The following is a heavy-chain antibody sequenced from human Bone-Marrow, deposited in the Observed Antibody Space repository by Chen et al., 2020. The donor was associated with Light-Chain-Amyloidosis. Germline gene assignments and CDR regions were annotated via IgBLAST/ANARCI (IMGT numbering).Heavy chain of an antibody. CDR2: IYWDDDK. CDR1: GFSLSTSGVG. V-gene: IGHV2-5*02. CDR3: AHRLKVQGVIGFDY. J-gene: IGHJ4*02. D-gene: IGHD3-10*01. Sequence: QITLKESGPTLVKPTQTLTLTCTFSGFSLSTSGVGVGWIRQPPGKALEWLALIYWDDDKRYSPSLKSRLTITEDTSKNQVVLIMTNMDPVDTATYYCAHRLKVQGVIGFDYWGQVTLVTVSS.